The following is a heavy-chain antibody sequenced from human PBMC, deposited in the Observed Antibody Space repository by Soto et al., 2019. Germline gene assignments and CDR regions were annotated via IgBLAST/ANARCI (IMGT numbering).Heavy chain of an antibody. CDR1: GFTFSSYA. CDR3: ARDRKDKYSSSSLGSDWYFDL. V-gene: IGHV3-30*04. J-gene: IGHJ2*01. D-gene: IGHD6-6*01. CDR2: ISYDGSNK. Sequence: GGSLRLSCAASGFTFSSYAMHWVRQAPGKGLEWVAVISYDGSNKYYADSVKGRFTIYRDNSKNTLYLQMNSMRAEDTAVYYCARDRKDKYSSSSLGSDWYFDLWGRGTLVTVSS.